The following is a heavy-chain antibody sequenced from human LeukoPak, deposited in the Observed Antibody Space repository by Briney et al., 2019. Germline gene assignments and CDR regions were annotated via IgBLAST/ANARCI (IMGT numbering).Heavy chain of an antibody. J-gene: IGHJ3*02. Sequence: ASVTVSCKASGYAFTSYGISWVRQAPGQGLEWMGWISAYNGNTNYAQKLQGRVTMTTDTSTSTAYMELRSLRSDDTAVYYCARDAYSSSWGGVEMWAFDIWGQGTMVTVSS. CDR1: GYAFTSYG. CDR3: ARDAYSSSWGGVEMWAFDI. D-gene: IGHD6-13*01. CDR2: ISAYNGNT. V-gene: IGHV1-18*01.